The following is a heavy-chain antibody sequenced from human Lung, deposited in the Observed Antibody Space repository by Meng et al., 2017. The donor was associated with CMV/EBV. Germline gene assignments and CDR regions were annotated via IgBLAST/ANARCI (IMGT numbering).Heavy chain of an antibody. CDR3: ARQSSLGYCSSTSCYSYYGMDV. J-gene: IGHJ6*02. Sequence: SXKGSGYSFTSYWIGWVRQMPGKGLEWMGIIYPGDSDTRYSPSFQGQVTISADKSISTAYLQWSSLKASDTAMYYCARQSSLGYCSSTSCYSYYGMDVWXQETTVTVSS. CDR1: GYSFTSYW. CDR2: IYPGDSDT. D-gene: IGHD2-2*02. V-gene: IGHV5-51*01.